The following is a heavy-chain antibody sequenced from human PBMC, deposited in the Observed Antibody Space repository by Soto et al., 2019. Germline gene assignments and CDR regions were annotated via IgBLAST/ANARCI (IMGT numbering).Heavy chain of an antibody. D-gene: IGHD3-22*01. V-gene: IGHV4-59*02. Sequence: SETLSLTCTVSGGSVSSYYWSWIRQPPGKGLEWIGYIYYSGSTNYNPSLKSRVTISVDTSKNQFSLKLSSVTAADTAVYYCARIALHKHYDSSGKDNAFDIWGQGTMVTVSS. J-gene: IGHJ3*02. CDR1: GGSVSSYY. CDR3: ARIALHKHYDSSGKDNAFDI. CDR2: IYYSGST.